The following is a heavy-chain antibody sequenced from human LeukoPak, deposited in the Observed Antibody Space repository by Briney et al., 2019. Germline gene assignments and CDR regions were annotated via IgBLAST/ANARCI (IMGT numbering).Heavy chain of an antibody. CDR2: INYSGST. CDR1: GGPFSGYY. V-gene: IGHV4-34*01. CDR3: AKVYSSSSRDAFDV. J-gene: IGHJ3*01. D-gene: IGHD6-6*01. Sequence: SETVSLTCAVYGGPFSGYYWSWIRQPPGKGLEWIGEINYSGSTNYNASLESRVTISADTSKKQFTLNLSSVTAADTAVYYCAKVYSSSSRDAFDVWGPGTMVTVSS.